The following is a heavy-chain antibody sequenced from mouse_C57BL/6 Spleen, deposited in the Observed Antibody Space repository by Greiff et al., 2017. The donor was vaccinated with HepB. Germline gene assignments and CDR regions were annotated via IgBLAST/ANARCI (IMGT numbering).Heavy chain of an antibody. J-gene: IGHJ1*03. V-gene: IGHV5-12*01. Sequence: DVKLVESGGGLVQPGGSLKLSCAASGFTFSDYYMYWVRQTPEKRLEWVAYISNGGGSTYYPDTVKGRFTISRDNAKNTLYLQMSRLKSEDTAMYYCARRIYSRYWYFDVWGTGTTVTVSS. CDR3: ARRIYSRYWYFDV. CDR1: GFTFSDYY. D-gene: IGHD1-1*01. CDR2: ISNGGGST.